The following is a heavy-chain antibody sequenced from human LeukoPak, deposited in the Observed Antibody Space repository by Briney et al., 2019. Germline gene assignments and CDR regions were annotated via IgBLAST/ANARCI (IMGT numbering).Heavy chain of an antibody. Sequence: SETLSLTCAVYGGSFSGHYWSWIRQPPGKGLEWIGEINHSGSTNYNPSLKSRVTISVDTSKNQFSLKLSSVTAADTAVYYCARGLGYCSGGSCYGPYYYYYGMDVWGQGTTVTVSS. D-gene: IGHD2-15*01. CDR1: GGSFSGHY. J-gene: IGHJ6*02. CDR2: INHSGST. V-gene: IGHV4-34*01. CDR3: ARGLGYCSGGSCYGPYYYYYGMDV.